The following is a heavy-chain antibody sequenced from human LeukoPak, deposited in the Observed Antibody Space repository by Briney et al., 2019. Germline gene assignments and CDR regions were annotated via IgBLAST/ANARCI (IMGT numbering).Heavy chain of an antibody. J-gene: IGHJ3*02. CDR2: IYHSGST. CDR3: ARDFIPDNYYDSPGAFDI. D-gene: IGHD3-22*01. Sequence: SETLSLTCTVSGYSISSGYYWGWIRQPPGKGLEWIGSIYHSGSTYYNPSLKSRVTISVDTSKNQFSLKLSSVTAADTAVYYCARDFIPDNYYDSPGAFDIWGQGTMVTVSS. V-gene: IGHV4-38-2*02. CDR1: GYSISSGYY.